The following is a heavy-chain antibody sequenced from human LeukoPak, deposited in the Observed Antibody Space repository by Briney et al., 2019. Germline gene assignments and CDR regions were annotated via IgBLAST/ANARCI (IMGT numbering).Heavy chain of an antibody. CDR3: SVVVTAMEDDY. V-gene: IGHV3-74*01. Sequence: GGSLRLSCAASGFTFSSYWMHWVRQAPGKGLVWVSRINSDGSSTSYADSVKGRFTISRDNAKNTLCLQMNSLRAEDTAVYYCSVVVTAMEDDYWGQGTLVTVSS. CDR1: GFTFSSYW. J-gene: IGHJ4*02. D-gene: IGHD2-21*02. CDR2: INSDGSST.